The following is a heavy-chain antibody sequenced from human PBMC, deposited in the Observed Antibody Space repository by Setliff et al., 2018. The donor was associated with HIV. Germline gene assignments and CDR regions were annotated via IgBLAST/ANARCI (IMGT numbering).Heavy chain of an antibody. Sequence: AAVKVSCKASGYTFTSYGISGVRQDPGQGLEWMGWISAYNGNTNYAQKLQGRDTMTTDTSTSTAYMELRSLRSDDSAVYYRARDSVVVVAASDAFDIWGQGTMVTVSS. V-gene: IGHV1-18*01. CDR3: ARDSVVVVAASDAFDI. J-gene: IGHJ3*02. CDR2: ISAYNGNT. D-gene: IGHD2-15*01. CDR1: GYTFTSYG.